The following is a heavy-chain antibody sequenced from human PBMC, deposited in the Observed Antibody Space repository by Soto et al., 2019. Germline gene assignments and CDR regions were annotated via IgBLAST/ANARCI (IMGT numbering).Heavy chain of an antibody. Sequence: QVQLVESGGGLVKPGGSLRLSCAASGFTFSDYYMSWIRQAPGKGLEWVSYISSSGSTIYYADSVKGRFTISRDNAKNSLYLQMNSLRAEETAVYYCARDRDIVLVPAAMRRGWFDPWGQGTLVTVSS. J-gene: IGHJ5*02. CDR1: GFTFSDYY. V-gene: IGHV3-11*01. CDR2: ISSSGSTI. D-gene: IGHD2-2*01. CDR3: ARDRDIVLVPAAMRRGWFDP.